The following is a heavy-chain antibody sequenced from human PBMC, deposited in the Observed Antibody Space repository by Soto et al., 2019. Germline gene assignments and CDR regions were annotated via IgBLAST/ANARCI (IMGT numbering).Heavy chain of an antibody. CDR2: IYFDGITT. Sequence: HRGGSLRLSCTASGFTFNTHWMHWVRQAPGKGLVWVSRIYFDGITTNYADSVKGRLTVSRDNAKNTVYLHVNTLRDEDTAVYYCARGGAMGVDYWGQGTLVTVSS. D-gene: IGHD1-26*01. J-gene: IGHJ4*02. V-gene: IGHV3-74*01. CDR3: ARGGAMGVDY. CDR1: GFTFNTHW.